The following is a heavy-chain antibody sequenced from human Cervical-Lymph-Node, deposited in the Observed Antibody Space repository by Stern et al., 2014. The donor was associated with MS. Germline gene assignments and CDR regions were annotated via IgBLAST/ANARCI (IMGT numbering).Heavy chain of an antibody. V-gene: IGHV3-53*01. CDR3: TRDSGFINDH. J-gene: IGHJ5*02. CDR1: GFTVSNNY. CDR2: IYSGGDT. Sequence: EVQLVESGGGLIQPGGSLRLSCAASGFTVSNNYMSWVRQAPRKGLEWVSAIYSGGDTYYADSVKGRFTISRDNSKNTLFLQMNSLRAEDTAIYYCTRDSGFINDHWGQGTLVTVSS. D-gene: IGHD3-10*01.